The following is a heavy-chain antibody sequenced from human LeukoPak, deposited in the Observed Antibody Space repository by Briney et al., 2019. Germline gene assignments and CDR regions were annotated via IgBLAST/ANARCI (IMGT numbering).Heavy chain of an antibody. V-gene: IGHV3-7*01. J-gene: IGHJ4*02. CDR1: GFTFSNYW. Sequence: GGSLRLSCVASGFTFSNYWMSWVRQAPGKGLEWVANIKHDGGEKYYVDSVKGRFTISRDDAKNTVYLQMNSLRDEDTAVYYCTRSGIYSSAWSDYWGQGILVTVSS. D-gene: IGHD6-19*01. CDR2: IKHDGGEK. CDR3: TRSGIYSSAWSDY.